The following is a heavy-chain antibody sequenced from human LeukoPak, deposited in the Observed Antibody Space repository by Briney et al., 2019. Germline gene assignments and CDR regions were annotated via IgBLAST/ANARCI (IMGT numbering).Heavy chain of an antibody. J-gene: IGHJ4*02. Sequence: PSETLSLTCTVSGGSISSGGYYWGWIRQHPGKGLEWIGYIYYSGSTYYNPSLKSRVTISVDTSKNQFSLKLSSVTAADTAVYYCARGPPYIVVVTAIGFFDYWGRGTLVTVSS. V-gene: IGHV4-31*03. CDR3: ARGPPYIVVVTAIGFFDY. D-gene: IGHD2-21*02. CDR2: IYYSGST. CDR1: GGSISSGGYY.